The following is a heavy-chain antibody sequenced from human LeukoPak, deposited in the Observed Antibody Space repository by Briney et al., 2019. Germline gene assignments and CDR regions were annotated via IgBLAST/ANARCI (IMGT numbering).Heavy chain of an antibody. V-gene: IGHV4-39*01. CDR1: GGSIRSSYYY. Sequence: SETLSLTCTVSGGSIRSSYYYWGWIRQPPGKGLEWIGSIYDSGSTYYNPSLKSRVTISVDTSKNQFSLKLNSVTAADTAVYYCARHDRRTGSHFDYWGQGTLVTVSS. CDR2: IYDSGST. CDR3: ARHDRRTGSHFDY. J-gene: IGHJ4*02. D-gene: IGHD1-14*01.